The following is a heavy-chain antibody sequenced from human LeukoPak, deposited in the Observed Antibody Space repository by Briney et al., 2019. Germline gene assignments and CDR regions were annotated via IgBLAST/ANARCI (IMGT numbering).Heavy chain of an antibody. CDR1: GFTFSSYA. Sequence: KAGGSLRLSCAASGFTFSSYAMSWVHQAPGKGLEWVSAISGSGGSTYYADSVKGRFTISRDNSKNTLYLQMNSLRAEDTAVYYCAKGAQRSPYYGMDVWGQGTTVTVSS. V-gene: IGHV3-23*01. J-gene: IGHJ6*02. CDR3: AKGAQRSPYYGMDV. D-gene: IGHD4-17*01. CDR2: ISGSGGST.